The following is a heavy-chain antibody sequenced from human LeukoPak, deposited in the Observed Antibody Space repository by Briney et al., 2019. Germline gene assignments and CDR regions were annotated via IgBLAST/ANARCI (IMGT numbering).Heavy chain of an antibody. Sequence: ASVRVSCKASGYTFSSYGISWVRQAPGQGLEWMGWINIHNGYTIYGQKIQGRVTMTADKSTNTAHMDLRSLRSDDTAVYYCAREAPQSNWRGDYFDYWGQGTQATVSS. CDR2: INIHNGYT. CDR1: GYTFSSYG. D-gene: IGHD1-1*01. V-gene: IGHV1-18*01. J-gene: IGHJ4*02. CDR3: AREAPQSNWRGDYFDY.